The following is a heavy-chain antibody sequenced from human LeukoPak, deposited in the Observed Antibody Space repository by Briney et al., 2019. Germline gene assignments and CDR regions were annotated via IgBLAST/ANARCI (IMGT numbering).Heavy chain of an antibody. Sequence: SETLSLTCTLCVDSISSYYWSWLRQPPGKGLEWIGYIYYSGSTNYNPSLKSRVTISVDTSKNQSSLKLSSVTAADTAVYYCARGAFYGDYDYWGQGTLVTVSS. CDR2: IYYSGST. D-gene: IGHD4-17*01. CDR1: VDSISSYY. V-gene: IGHV4-59*01. CDR3: ARGAFYGDYDY. J-gene: IGHJ4*02.